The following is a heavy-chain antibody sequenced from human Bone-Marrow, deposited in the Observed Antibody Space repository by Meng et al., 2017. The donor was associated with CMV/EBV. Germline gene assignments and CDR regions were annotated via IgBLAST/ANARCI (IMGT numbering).Heavy chain of an antibody. V-gene: IGHV1-18*01. J-gene: IGHJ6*02. Sequence: ASVKVSCKASGYTFTSYGISWVRQAPGQGLEWMGWISAYNGNTNYAQKLQGRVTMTTDTSTSTAYMELRSLRSDDTAVYYCARDAYCSSTSCRGDYYYGMDVWAQGATVTFSS. CDR1: GYTFTSYG. CDR3: ARDAYCSSTSCRGDYYYGMDV. CDR2: ISAYNGNT. D-gene: IGHD2-2*01.